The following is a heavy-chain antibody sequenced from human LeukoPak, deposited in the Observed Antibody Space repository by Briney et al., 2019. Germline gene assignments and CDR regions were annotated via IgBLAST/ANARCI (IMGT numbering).Heavy chain of an antibody. CDR3: ARLPHSSSPFDY. CDR2: IYYSGST. J-gene: IGHJ4*01. V-gene: IGHV4-39*07. Sequence: PSETLSLTCTVSGGSISSSSYYWGWIRQPPGKGLEWIGSIYYSGSTYYNPSLKSRVTISVDTSKNQFSLKLSSVTAADTAVYYCARLPHSSSPFDYWGQGILVTVSS. D-gene: IGHD6-6*01. CDR1: GGSISSSSYY.